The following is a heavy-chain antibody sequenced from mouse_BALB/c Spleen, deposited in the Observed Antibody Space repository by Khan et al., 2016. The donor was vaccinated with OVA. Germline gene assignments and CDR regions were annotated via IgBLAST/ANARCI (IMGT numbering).Heavy chain of an antibody. CDR2: INTYTGEP. J-gene: IGHJ3*01. Sequence: QVQLQQSGPELKKPGETVKISCKASGYTFTNYGMDWVKQAPGKGLKWMGWINTYTGEPTYVDDFKGRFAFALETSATTAYLQINNLKNEDTATYFWARREYYRSFAYWGRGLLVTVTA. CDR3: ARREYYRSFAY. V-gene: IGHV9-3-1*01. CDR1: GYTFTNYG. D-gene: IGHD2-14*01.